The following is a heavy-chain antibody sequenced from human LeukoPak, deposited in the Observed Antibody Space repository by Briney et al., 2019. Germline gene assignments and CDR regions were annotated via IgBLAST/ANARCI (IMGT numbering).Heavy chain of an antibody. Sequence: SETLSLTCAVSGGSISSSNWWSWVRQPPGKGLEWIGSIYHSGSTYYNPSLKSRVTISVDTSKNQFSLKLSSVTAADTAVYYCARDQFLLHSAAAGTFDYWGQGTLVTVSS. CDR1: GGSISSSNW. J-gene: IGHJ4*02. D-gene: IGHD6-13*01. CDR2: IYHSGST. V-gene: IGHV4-4*02. CDR3: ARDQFLLHSAAAGTFDY.